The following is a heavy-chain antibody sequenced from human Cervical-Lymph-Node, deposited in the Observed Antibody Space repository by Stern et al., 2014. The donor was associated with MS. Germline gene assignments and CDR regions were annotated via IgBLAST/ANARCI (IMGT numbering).Heavy chain of an antibody. D-gene: IGHD4-11*01. Sequence: EVQLVQSGAGVKRPGQSLKISCRAFGYSFTNYWVAWVRQKPGKGLEWMGIIHPGDSEVRYSPSFQGRVTMSVDRSINTAYLQWSSLQPSDTAMYYCARQLGHSNFLHYWGQGVLVTVSS. CDR2: IHPGDSEV. CDR3: ARQLGHSNFLHY. V-gene: IGHV5-51*01. J-gene: IGHJ4*02. CDR1: GYSFTNYW.